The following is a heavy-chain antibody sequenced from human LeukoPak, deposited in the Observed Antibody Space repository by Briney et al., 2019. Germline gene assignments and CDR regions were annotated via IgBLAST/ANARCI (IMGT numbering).Heavy chain of an antibody. CDR2: ISGGGGST. Sequence: GGSLRLSCAASGFTFSSYAMSWVRQAPGKGLEWVSAISGGGGSTYYADSVKGRFTISRDNAKKSVYLQMNSLRAEDTAVYYCATTGLLGDIPWGQGTLVTVSS. CDR3: ATTGLLGDIP. V-gene: IGHV3-23*01. D-gene: IGHD2-21*01. J-gene: IGHJ5*02. CDR1: GFTFSSYA.